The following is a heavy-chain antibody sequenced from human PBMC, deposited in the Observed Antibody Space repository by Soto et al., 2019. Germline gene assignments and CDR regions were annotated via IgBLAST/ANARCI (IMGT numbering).Heavy chain of an antibody. CDR2: IFYTGTT. V-gene: IGHV4-59*01. CDR1: GDSISSYY. D-gene: IGHD5-12*01. Sequence: QVQLQESGPGLVKPSETLSLTCIVSGDSISSYYWSWIRQPPGKGLEWIGYIFYTGTTKYNPSLKSRVTISVDTSKNQLSLHLSSVTAADTAVYYCAGDYGGFAARFDPWGQGTLVTVSS. CDR3: AGDYGGFAARFDP. J-gene: IGHJ5*02.